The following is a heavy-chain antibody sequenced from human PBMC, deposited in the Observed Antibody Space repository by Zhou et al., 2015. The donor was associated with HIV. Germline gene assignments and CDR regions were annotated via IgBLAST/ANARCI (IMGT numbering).Heavy chain of an antibody. J-gene: IGHJ6*02. CDR2: IIPIFGTA. CDR3: ARERPTASFLYYYGMDV. CDR1: GGTFSSYA. D-gene: IGHD4-17*01. Sequence: QVQLVQSGAEVKKPGSSVKVSCKASGGTFSSYAISWVRQAPGQGLEWMGGIIPIFGTANYAQKFQGRVTITADESTSTAYMELSSLRTEDTAVYYCARERPTASFLYYYGMDVWGQGTTVTVSS. V-gene: IGHV1-69*01.